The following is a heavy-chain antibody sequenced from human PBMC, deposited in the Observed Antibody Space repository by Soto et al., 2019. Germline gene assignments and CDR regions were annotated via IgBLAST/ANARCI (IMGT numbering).Heavy chain of an antibody. CDR1: GGSVRGGYYY. J-gene: IGHJ6*01. CDR3: AMRVPTDSRLLSNDDDGRNV. Sequence: SETLSLTCTVSGGSVRGGYYYWSWIRQPPGKGLVWLGYIDYSGSTNYNPSLKSRVTMSIDTSKNHVPLKLSAGTAADTAGYYGAMRVPTDSRLLSNDDDGRNV. CDR2: IDYSGST. D-gene: IGHD3-3*01. V-gene: IGHV4-61*01.